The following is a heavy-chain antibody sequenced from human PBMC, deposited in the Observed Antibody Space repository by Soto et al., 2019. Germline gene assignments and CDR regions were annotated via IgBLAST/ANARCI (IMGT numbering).Heavy chain of an antibody. D-gene: IGHD3-10*01. CDR1: GFTFSSYA. Sequence: EVQLLESGGGLVQPGGSLRLSCAASGFTFSSYAMRWVRQAPGKGLEWVSAISGSGGSTYYADSVKGRFTISRDNSKNTLYLQMNTLRAQDTAVYYCSKRGSGSYYDYWGQGTLVTVSS. V-gene: IGHV3-23*01. CDR2: ISGSGGST. J-gene: IGHJ4*02. CDR3: SKRGSGSYYDY.